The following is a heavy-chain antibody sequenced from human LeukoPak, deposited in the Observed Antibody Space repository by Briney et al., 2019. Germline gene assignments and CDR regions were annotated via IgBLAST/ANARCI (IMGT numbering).Heavy chain of an antibody. CDR2: IRSKAYGGTT. Sequence: GGCLRLSCTASGFTFGDYAMSWVRQAPGKGLEWVGFIRSKAYGGTTEYAASVKGRFTISRDDSKSIAYLQMNSLKTEDTAVYYCTRYTIAAAGPDYWGQGTLVTVSS. V-gene: IGHV3-49*04. D-gene: IGHD6-13*01. J-gene: IGHJ4*02. CDR1: GFTFGDYA. CDR3: TRYTIAAAGPDY.